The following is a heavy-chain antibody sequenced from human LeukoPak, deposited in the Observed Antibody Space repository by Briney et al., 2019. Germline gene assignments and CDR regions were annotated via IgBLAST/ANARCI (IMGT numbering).Heavy chain of an antibody. J-gene: IGHJ6*03. Sequence: GGSLRLSCAASGFTFSSYWMHWVRQAPGKGLGWVSRINSDGSSTSYADSVKGRFTISRDNAKNTLYLQMNSLRAEDTAVYYCASGSYSSSWYAYYYYYMDVWGKGTTVTISS. CDR1: GFTFSSYW. V-gene: IGHV3-74*01. CDR2: INSDGSST. D-gene: IGHD6-13*01. CDR3: ASGSYSSSWYAYYYYYMDV.